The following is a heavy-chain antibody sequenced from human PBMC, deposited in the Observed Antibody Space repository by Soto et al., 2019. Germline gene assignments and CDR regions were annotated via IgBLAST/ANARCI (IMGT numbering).Heavy chain of an antibody. Sequence: VGSLRLSCAASGFTFSSYAMSWVRQAPGKGLEWVSAISGSGGSTYYADSVKGRFTISRDNSKNTLYLQMNSLRAEDTAVYYCANQIYYYDSSGYSAPHYWGQGTLVTVSS. CDR2: ISGSGGST. CDR1: GFTFSSYA. J-gene: IGHJ4*02. V-gene: IGHV3-23*01. CDR3: ANQIYYYDSSGYSAPHY. D-gene: IGHD3-22*01.